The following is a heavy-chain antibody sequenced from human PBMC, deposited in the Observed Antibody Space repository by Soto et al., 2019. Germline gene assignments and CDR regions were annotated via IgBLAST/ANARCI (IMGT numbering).Heavy chain of an antibody. V-gene: IGHV5-51*01. CDR1: GYSFTTYW. D-gene: IGHD6-19*01. Sequence: GWSLKICGKGSGYSFTTYWIAWVRQMPGKGLECMWIIYPGDSDTRYSPSFQGQVTISADKSINTAYLQWSSLKASDSAIYYCARPFDTSGWYDHRGQGTLVT. J-gene: IGHJ5*02. CDR3: ARPFDTSGWYDH. CDR2: IYPGDSDT.